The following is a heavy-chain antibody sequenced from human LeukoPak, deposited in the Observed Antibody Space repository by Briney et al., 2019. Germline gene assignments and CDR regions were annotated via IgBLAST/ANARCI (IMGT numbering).Heavy chain of an antibody. J-gene: IGHJ3*02. CDR2: IIPIFGTA. Sequence: SVKVSCKASGGTFSSYAISWVRQAPGQGLEWMGGIIPIFGTANYAQKFQGRVTITADESTSTAYMELGSLRSEDTAVYYCARLVGLLGDAFDIWGQGTMVTVSS. V-gene: IGHV1-69*13. D-gene: IGHD1-26*01. CDR3: ARLVGLLGDAFDI. CDR1: GGTFSSYA.